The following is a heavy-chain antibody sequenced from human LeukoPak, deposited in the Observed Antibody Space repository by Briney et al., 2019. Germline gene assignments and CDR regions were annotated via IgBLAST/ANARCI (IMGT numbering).Heavy chain of an antibody. D-gene: IGHD6-19*01. Sequence: GSLRLSCAASGFPFSNYAMRWVRPAPGKGLEWVSGISGSGGSTNYADSVKGRFTISRDNSKNTLYLQMNSLRAEDTAVYYCTRDHNSSGRSCGYWGQGTLVTVSS. J-gene: IGHJ4*02. CDR1: GFPFSNYA. CDR3: TRDHNSSGRSCGY. CDR2: ISGSGGST. V-gene: IGHV3-23*01.